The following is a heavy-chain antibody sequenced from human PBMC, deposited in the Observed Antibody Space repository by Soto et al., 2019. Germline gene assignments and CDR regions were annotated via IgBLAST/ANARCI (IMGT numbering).Heavy chain of an antibody. CDR2: ISSSGSYT. D-gene: IGHD3-16*01. Sequence: EVQLVESGGGLVKPGGSLRLSCAASGFTFSSYTVTWVRQAPGKGLEWVSSISSSGSYTYYADSLQGRFTISSDNAKNSRYMQMNSLRAEDTAVYYCARDAGRGYFDYWGQGTLVTVSS. J-gene: IGHJ4*02. CDR3: ARDAGRGYFDY. CDR1: GFTFSSYT. V-gene: IGHV3-21*01.